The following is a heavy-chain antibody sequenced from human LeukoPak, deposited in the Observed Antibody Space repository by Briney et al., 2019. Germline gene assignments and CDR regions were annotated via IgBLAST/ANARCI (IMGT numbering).Heavy chain of an antibody. V-gene: IGHV3-66*01. CDR3: ASYGSGKGY. D-gene: IGHD3-10*01. CDR2: IYSGGST. Sequence: GGSLRLSCAASEFTVSSNYMSWIRQAPGKGLEWVSVIYSGGSTYYADSVKGRFTISRDKSKNTLYLQMNSLRAEDTAVYYCASYGSGKGYWGQGTLVTVSS. J-gene: IGHJ4*02. CDR1: EFTVSSNY.